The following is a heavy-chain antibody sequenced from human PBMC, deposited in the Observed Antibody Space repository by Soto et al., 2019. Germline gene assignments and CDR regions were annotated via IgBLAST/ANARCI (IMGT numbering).Heavy chain of an antibody. CDR1: GVNVSRYA. V-gene: IGHV3-23*01. D-gene: IGHD4-17*01. J-gene: IGHJ4*02. CDR2: ISASGGST. Sequence: GCLRLSGAGSGVNVSRYARRWFPQPPRKGLEWVSAISASGGSTYSADSVKGRFTISRDNSKNTLYLQMNSLSAEDTAVYYCAKDPGDYDYWGQGTLLTVSS. CDR3: AKDPGDYDY.